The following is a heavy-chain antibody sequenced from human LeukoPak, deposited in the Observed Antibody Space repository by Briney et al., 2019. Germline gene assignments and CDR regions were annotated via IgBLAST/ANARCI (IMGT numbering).Heavy chain of an antibody. Sequence: GGSLRLSCAASGFSLRNSWMSWVRQAPGKGLEWVANIKQDATEIYYADSVKGRLTISRDNARKSLFLQMNILRVEDTALYYCARLNWDDGEVSGFDQWGQGILVTVSS. D-gene: IGHD1-26*01. CDR2: IKQDATEI. CDR3: ARLNWDDGEVSGFDQ. J-gene: IGHJ5*02. CDR1: GFSLRNSW. V-gene: IGHV3-7*01.